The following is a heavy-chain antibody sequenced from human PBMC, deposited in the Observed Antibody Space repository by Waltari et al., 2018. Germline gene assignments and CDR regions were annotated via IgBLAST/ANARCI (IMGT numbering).Heavy chain of an antibody. CDR3: ARQFTILGVTPFDY. J-gene: IGHJ4*02. CDR1: GGSISSSSYY. Sequence: QLQLQESGPGLVKPSETLSLTCTVSGGSISSSSYYWCWVRQPPGQGLEWIGSTYVRGHAYYNPALKSRVPTPVDTPNNQFSLRLSSVTAADTAVYYCARQFTILGVTPFDYWGQGILVSVSS. D-gene: IGHD3-3*01. CDR2: TYVRGHA. V-gene: IGHV4-39*07.